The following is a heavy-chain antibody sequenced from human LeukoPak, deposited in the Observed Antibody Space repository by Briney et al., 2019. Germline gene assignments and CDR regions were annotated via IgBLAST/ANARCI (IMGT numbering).Heavy chain of an antibody. CDR3: ARDFLREETGLGY. CDR2: IIPIFGTA. D-gene: IGHD3-3*01. J-gene: IGHJ4*02. CDR1: GGTFSSYA. V-gene: IGHV1-69*05. Sequence: SVKVSCKASGGTFSSYAISWVRQATGQGLEWMGRIIPIFGTANYAQKFQGRVTITTDESTSTAYMELSSLRSEDTAVYYCARDFLREETGLGYWGQGTLVTVSS.